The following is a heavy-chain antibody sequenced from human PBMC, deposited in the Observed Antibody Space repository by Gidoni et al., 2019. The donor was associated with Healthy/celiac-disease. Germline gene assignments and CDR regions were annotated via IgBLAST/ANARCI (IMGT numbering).Heavy chain of an antibody. D-gene: IGHD3-3*01. CDR3: ASGGSGWDAFDI. CDR1: GFPFSSHS. CDR2: ISSSISYI. V-gene: IGHV3-21*01. Sequence: EVQLVESGGGLVQPGGSLRLSCAASGFPFSSHSMNWVRQAPGKGLEWVSSISSSISYIYYADSVKGRFTISRDNAKNSLYLQMNSLRAEDTAVYYCASGGSGWDAFDIWGQGTMVTVSS. J-gene: IGHJ3*02.